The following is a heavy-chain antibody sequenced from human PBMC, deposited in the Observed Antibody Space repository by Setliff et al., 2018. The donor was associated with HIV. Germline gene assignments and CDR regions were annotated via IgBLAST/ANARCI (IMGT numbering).Heavy chain of an antibody. Sequence: AASVKVSCKASGYTFTSYAMHWVRQAPGQRLEWMGWINAGNGNTKYSQKFQGRVTITRDTSASTAYMELSSLRSEDTAVYYCAKTIAAAMINFDHWGQGTLVTVSS. J-gene: IGHJ4*02. V-gene: IGHV1-3*01. D-gene: IGHD6-13*01. CDR2: INAGNGNT. CDR1: GYTFTSYA. CDR3: AKTIAAAMINFDH.